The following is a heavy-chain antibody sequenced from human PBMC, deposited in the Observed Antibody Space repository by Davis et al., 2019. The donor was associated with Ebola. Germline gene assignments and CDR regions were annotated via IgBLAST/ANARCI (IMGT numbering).Heavy chain of an antibody. CDR1: GYSFTSYW. CDR2: IYPGDSDT. D-gene: IGHD2-2*01. CDR3: ARTLRRYCSSTSCYGNYYYGMDV. J-gene: IGHJ6*02. V-gene: IGHV5-51*01. Sequence: GESLKISCQGSGYSFTSYWIGWVRQMPGKGLEWMGIIYPGDSDTRYSPSFQGQVTISADKSISTAYLQWSSLKASDTAMYYCARTLRRYCSSTSCYGNYYYGMDVWGQGTTVTVSS.